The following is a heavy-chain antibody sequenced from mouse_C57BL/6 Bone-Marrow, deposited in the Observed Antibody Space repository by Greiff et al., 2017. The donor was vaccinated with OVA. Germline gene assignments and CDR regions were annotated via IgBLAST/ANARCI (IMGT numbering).Heavy chain of an antibody. CDR2: IYPRSGNT. Sequence: VQLQQSGAELARPGASVKLSCKASGYTFTSYGISWVKQRTGQGLEWIGEIYPRSGNTYYNEKFKGKATLTADKSSSTAYMELRSLTSEDSAVYFCARSYSYGSSYGGDWYFDVWGKGTTVTVSS. CDR1: GYTFTSYG. D-gene: IGHD1-1*01. CDR3: ARSYSYGSSYGGDWYFDV. J-gene: IGHJ1*03. V-gene: IGHV1-81*01.